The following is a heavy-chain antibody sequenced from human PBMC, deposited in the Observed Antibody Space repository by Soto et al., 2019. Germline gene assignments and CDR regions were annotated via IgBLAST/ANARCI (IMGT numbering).Heavy chain of an antibody. Sequence: ASVKVSCKASGYTFTSYGISWVRQAPGQGLEWMGWISAYNGNTNYAQKLQGRVTMTTDTSTSTAYMELRSLRSDDTAVYYCARDRFPGIAVAGDLFDYWGQGTLVTVSS. J-gene: IGHJ4*02. CDR1: GYTFTSYG. CDR3: ARDRFPGIAVAGDLFDY. V-gene: IGHV1-18*01. CDR2: ISAYNGNT. D-gene: IGHD6-19*01.